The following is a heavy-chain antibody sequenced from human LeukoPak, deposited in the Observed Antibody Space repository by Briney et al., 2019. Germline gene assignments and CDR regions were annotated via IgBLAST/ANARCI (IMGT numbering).Heavy chain of an antibody. Sequence: GASVKVSCKASGYTFTSYGVSWVRQAPGQGLEWVGWISAYNGNTNYAQKLQGRVTMTTDTSTSTAYMELRSLRSDDTAVYYCARDFFDYYDSSGYYPAFDYWGQGTLVTVSS. D-gene: IGHD3-22*01. CDR3: ARDFFDYYDSSGYYPAFDY. CDR1: GYTFTSYG. V-gene: IGHV1-18*01. CDR2: ISAYNGNT. J-gene: IGHJ4*02.